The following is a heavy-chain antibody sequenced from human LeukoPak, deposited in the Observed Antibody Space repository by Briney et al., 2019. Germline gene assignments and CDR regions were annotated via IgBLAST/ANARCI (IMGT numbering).Heavy chain of an antibody. CDR1: GGTFSSYA. D-gene: IGHD2-21*02. J-gene: IGHJ1*01. CDR3: ARHVVVTAIRSHEGYFQH. V-gene: IGHV1-69*05. Sequence: SVKVSCKASGGTFSSYAISWVRQAPGQGLEWMGGIIPIFGTANYAQKFQGRVTITTDESTSTAYMELSSLRSGDTAVYYCARHVVVTAIRSHEGYFQHWGQGTLVTVSS. CDR2: IIPIFGTA.